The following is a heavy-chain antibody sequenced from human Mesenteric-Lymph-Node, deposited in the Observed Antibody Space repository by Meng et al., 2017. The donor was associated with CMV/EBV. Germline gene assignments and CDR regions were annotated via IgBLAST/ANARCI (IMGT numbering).Heavy chain of an antibody. CDR3: ARVVVGAIEYFDS. CDR2: IYSSGST. J-gene: IGHJ4*02. D-gene: IGHD1-26*01. CDR1: GGSISTYY. V-gene: IGHV4-59*01. Sequence: GSLRLSCSVSGGSISTYYWSWIRQPPGKGLEWIGYIYSSGSTNYSPSLTSRVTISIDTSKNQFSLKLSSVTAADTAVYYCARVVVGAIEYFDSWGQGTLVTVSS.